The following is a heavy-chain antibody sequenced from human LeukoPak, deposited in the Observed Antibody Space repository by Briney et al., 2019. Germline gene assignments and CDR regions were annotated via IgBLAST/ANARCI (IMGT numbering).Heavy chain of an antibody. J-gene: IGHJ4*02. CDR3: ARDSFYYDSSGYPRGDY. CDR1: GFTFSSYS. D-gene: IGHD3-22*01. V-gene: IGHV3-21*01. Sequence: PGGSLRLSCAASGFTFSSYSMNWVRQAPGKGLEWVSSISSSSSYIYYADSVKGRFTISRDNAKNSLYLQMNSLRAEDTAVYYCARDSFYYDSSGYPRGDYWGQGTLLTVSS. CDR2: ISSSSSYI.